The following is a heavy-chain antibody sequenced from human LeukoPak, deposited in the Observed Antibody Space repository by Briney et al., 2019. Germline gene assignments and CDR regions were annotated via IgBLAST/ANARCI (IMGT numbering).Heavy chain of an antibody. CDR2: VAWDGGGT. J-gene: IGHJ4*02. D-gene: IGHD5-24*01. Sequence: GGSLRLSCAASGFNFDDYTMHWVRQAPGKGLEWVSLVAWDGGGTFFADSVKGRFTVSRDNSKNSLSLYMDSLTTEDTALYYCVRGHGYNLEDYFDNWGQGTLVTVSS. V-gene: IGHV3-43*01. CDR1: GFNFDDYT. CDR3: VRGHGYNLEDYFDN.